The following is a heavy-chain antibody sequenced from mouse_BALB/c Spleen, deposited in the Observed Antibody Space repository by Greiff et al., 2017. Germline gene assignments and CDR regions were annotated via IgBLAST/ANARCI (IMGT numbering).Heavy chain of an antibody. Sequence: EVQLQQSGPGLVKPSQSLSLTCSVTGYSITSGYYWNWIRQFPGNKLEWMGYISYDGSNNYNPTLKNRITITPDTSKNQFFLKLNSVTTEDTATYDCAREDYGSSYVFAYWGQGTLVTVSA. CDR1: GYSITSGYY. J-gene: IGHJ3*01. V-gene: IGHV3-6*02. CDR2: ISYDGSN. D-gene: IGHD1-1*01. CDR3: AREDYGSSYVFAY.